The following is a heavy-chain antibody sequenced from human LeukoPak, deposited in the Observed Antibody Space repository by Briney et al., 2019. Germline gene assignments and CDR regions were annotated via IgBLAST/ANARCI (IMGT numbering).Heavy chain of an antibody. CDR3: ARVVGQGTAMPSRDSFDY. CDR2: IDPNTGQT. J-gene: IGHJ4*02. D-gene: IGHD5-18*01. Sequence: ASVKVSCKASGYTFTAYCIHWVRQAPGQGLEWMVWIDPNTGQTDSAQKVQGRVTVTRDTSINTAYMDLSSLRSDDTAVYYCARVVGQGTAMPSRDSFDYWGQGTLVTVSS. CDR1: GYTFTAYC. V-gene: IGHV1-2*02.